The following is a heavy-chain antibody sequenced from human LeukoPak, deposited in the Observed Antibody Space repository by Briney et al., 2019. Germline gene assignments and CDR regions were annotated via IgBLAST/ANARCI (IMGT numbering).Heavy chain of an antibody. J-gene: IGHJ4*02. CDR1: GGTFSSYA. CDR3: ARESSYDSSGYLYYFDY. Sequence: SVKVSCKASGGTFSSYAISWVRQAPGQGLEWMGGIIPIFGTANYAQKFQGRVTITTDESTSTACMELSSLRSEDTAVYYCARESSYDSSGYLYYFDYWGQGTLVTVSS. V-gene: IGHV1-69*05. D-gene: IGHD3-22*01. CDR2: IIPIFGTA.